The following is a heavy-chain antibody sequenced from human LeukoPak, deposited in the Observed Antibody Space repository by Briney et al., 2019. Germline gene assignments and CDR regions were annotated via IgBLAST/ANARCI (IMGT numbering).Heavy chain of an antibody. J-gene: IGHJ4*02. D-gene: IGHD1-26*01. CDR2: TSYDGSNK. Sequence: GGSLRLSCVASGFTFSTYAMHWVRQAPGKGLEWVAVTSYDGSNKYYADSVKGRFTISRDNSKNTLYLQMNSLRAEDTAVYYCASPYSGTYSYFDHWGQGTLVTVSS. CDR1: GFTFSTYA. CDR3: ASPYSGTYSYFDH. V-gene: IGHV3-30-3*01.